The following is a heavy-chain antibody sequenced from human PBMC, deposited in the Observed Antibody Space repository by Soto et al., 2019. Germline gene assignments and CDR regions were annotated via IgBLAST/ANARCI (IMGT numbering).Heavy chain of an antibody. Sequence: GGSLRLSCAASGFTFSDYYMSWIRQAPGKGLEWVSYISSSGSTIYYADSVKGRFTISRDNAKNSLYLQMNSLRAEDTAVYYCARDRRIVATGNKRVGRYWYFDLWGRGTLVTVSS. CDR3: ARDRRIVATGNKRVGRYWYFDL. CDR1: GFTFSDYY. D-gene: IGHD5-12*01. CDR2: ISSSGSTI. J-gene: IGHJ2*01. V-gene: IGHV3-11*01.